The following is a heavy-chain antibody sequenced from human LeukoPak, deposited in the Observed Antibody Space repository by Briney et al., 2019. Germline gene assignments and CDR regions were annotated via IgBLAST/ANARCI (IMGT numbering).Heavy chain of an antibody. J-gene: IGHJ5*02. CDR2: IIPIFGTA. CDR1: GGTFSSYA. D-gene: IGHD6-6*01. CDR3: ARGTGSEDWFDP. Sequence: SVKVSCKTSGGTFSSYAISWVRQAPGQGLEWMGRIIPIFGTANYAQKFQGRVTITTDESTSTAYMELSSLRSEDTAMYYCARGTGSEDWFDPWGQGTLVTVSS. V-gene: IGHV1-69*05.